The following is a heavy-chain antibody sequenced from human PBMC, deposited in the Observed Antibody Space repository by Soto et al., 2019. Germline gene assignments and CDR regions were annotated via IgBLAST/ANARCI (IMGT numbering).Heavy chain of an antibody. V-gene: IGHV1-18*01. CDR1: GYTFTSYG. CDR3: ARDRTSLVSPRRQDALEI. D-gene: IGHD6-13*01. J-gene: IGHJ3*02. Sequence: QVQLVQSGAEVKKPGASVKVCGKASGYTFTSYGISWVRQAPGQGLEWMGWISAYNGNTNYAQKLQGRVTMTTDTYTSTAYMELRSLRSDDTAVYYCARDRTSLVSPRRQDALEIWGQGTLVTVSS. CDR2: ISAYNGNT.